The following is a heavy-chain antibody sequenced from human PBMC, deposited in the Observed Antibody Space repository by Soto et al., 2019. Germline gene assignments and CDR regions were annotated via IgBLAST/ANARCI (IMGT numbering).Heavy chain of an antibody. V-gene: IGHV4-39*01. CDR2: IYYSGST. CDR1: GGSISNSNYY. CDR3: ARHTPAISISDH. J-gene: IGHJ4*02. Sequence: SETLSLTCNVSGGSISNSNYYWGWIRQPPGKGLEWIGSIYYSGSTYYNPSLKSRVTISVDTSKNQFSLKLSSVTAADTAVYYCARHTPAISISDHWGQGTLVTVSS. D-gene: IGHD2-15*01.